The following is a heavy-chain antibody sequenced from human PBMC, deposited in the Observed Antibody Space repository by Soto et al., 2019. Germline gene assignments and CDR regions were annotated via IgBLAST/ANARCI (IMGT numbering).Heavy chain of an antibody. Sequence: QVQLVESGGGVVQPGRSLRLSCAASGFTFSSYGMHWVRQAPGKGLEWVAVIWYDGSNKYYADSVKGRFTISRDNSKNTLYLQLNSLRAEDTAVYYCARASVVSPDAFDIWGQGTMVTVSS. D-gene: IGHD2-15*01. CDR2: IWYDGSNK. V-gene: IGHV3-33*01. CDR1: GFTFSSYG. CDR3: ARASVVSPDAFDI. J-gene: IGHJ3*02.